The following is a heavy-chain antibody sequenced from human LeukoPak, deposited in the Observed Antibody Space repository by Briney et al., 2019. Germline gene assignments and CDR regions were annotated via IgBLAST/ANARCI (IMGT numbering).Heavy chain of an antibody. Sequence: PGRSLRLSCAASGFTFSSYAMHWVRQAPGKGLEWVAVISYDGSNKYYADSVKGRFTISRDNSKNTLYLQMNSLRTEDTAVYYCAKQSGDCSGGFCYKYFGMDVWGQGTTVTVSS. J-gene: IGHJ6*02. D-gene: IGHD2-15*01. V-gene: IGHV3-30-3*02. CDR1: GFTFSSYA. CDR2: ISYDGSNK. CDR3: AKQSGDCSGGFCYKYFGMDV.